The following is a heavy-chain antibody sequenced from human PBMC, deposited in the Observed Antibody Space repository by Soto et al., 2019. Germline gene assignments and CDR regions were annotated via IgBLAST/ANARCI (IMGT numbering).Heavy chain of an antibody. CDR2: ILYSATT. CDR3: ARNGALDY. V-gene: IGHV4-30-4*01. CDR1: GGSISSGDYY. Sequence: QVQLQESGPGLVKPSQTLSLTCTVSGGSISSGDYYWSWIRQPPGKGLEWIGYILYSATTNYNPSLESRLTISVDTSKNQFSLKLTSVTAADTAVYYCARNGALDYWGRGTLVTVSS. J-gene: IGHJ4*02. D-gene: IGHD2-8*01.